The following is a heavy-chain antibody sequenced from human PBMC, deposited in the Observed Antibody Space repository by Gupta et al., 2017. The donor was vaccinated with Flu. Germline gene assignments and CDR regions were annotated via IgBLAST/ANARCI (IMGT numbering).Heavy chain of an antibody. D-gene: IGHD2-15*01. CDR3: AKEGYCSGGTCFSD. J-gene: IGHJ4*02. V-gene: IGHV4-39*02. CDR2: IYYVGST. Sequence: IRQSPGKGLEWIGRIYYVGSTFYNPSLKSRVTLSVDTSANQFSLKLTSVTAADTAVYYCAKEGYCSGGTCFSDWGQGTLVTVSS.